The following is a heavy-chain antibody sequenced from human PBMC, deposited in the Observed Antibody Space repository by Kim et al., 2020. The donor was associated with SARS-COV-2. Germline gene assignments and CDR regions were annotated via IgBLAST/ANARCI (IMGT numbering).Heavy chain of an antibody. Sequence: GGSLRLSCAASGFTFSSYAMSWVRQAPGKGLEWVSVIYSGGSSTYYADSVKGRFTISRDNSKNTLYLQMNSLRAEDTAVYYCAKDFPDPQFRIGVGYFDLWGRGTLVTVSS. CDR2: IYSGGSST. J-gene: IGHJ2*01. CDR3: AKDFPDPQFRIGVGYFDL. D-gene: IGHD2-15*01. CDR1: GFTFSSYA. V-gene: IGHV3-23*03.